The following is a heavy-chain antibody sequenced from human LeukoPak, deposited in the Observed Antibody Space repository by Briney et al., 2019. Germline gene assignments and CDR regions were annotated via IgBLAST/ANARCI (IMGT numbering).Heavy chain of an antibody. CDR1: GYTFTGYY. Sequence: GASLKVSCTASGYTFTGYYMHWVRQAPGQGLEWMGRINPNTGGTDYAQKFQGRVTMTRDTSISTAYMDLSRLRSDDTAVYYCARDYCSSTSCLFDYWGQGTLVTVSS. V-gene: IGHV1-2*06. CDR3: ARDYCSSTSCLFDY. J-gene: IGHJ4*02. CDR2: INPNTGGT. D-gene: IGHD2-2*01.